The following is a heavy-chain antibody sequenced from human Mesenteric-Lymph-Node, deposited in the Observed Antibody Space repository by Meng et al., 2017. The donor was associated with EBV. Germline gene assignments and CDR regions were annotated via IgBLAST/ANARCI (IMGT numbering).Heavy chain of an antibody. Sequence: QITLQESGPTLVKPTQTLTLTCSLSGFSVSTSGEGVGWIRQPPGKALEWLAVIYWDNDKRYSPSLKSRLTVTRDTSKNQVVLTMTNMDPVDTATYYCAHRRWDSSGWYGGHFDYWGPGTLVTVSS. CDR1: GFSVSTSGEG. CDR3: AHRRWDSSGWYGGHFDY. CDR2: IYWDNDK. D-gene: IGHD6-19*01. J-gene: IGHJ4*02. V-gene: IGHV2-5*02.